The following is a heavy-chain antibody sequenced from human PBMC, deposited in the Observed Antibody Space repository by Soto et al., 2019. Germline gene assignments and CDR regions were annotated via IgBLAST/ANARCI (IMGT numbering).Heavy chain of an antibody. CDR1: GYTFTSYG. V-gene: IGHV1-18*01. CDR3: ARDSANIEWQRFSNDIDS. D-gene: IGHD5-12*01. CDR2: ISAYNGNT. J-gene: IGHJ3*02. Sequence: ASVKVSCKASGYTFTSYGISWVRQAPGQGLEWMGWISAYNGNTNYAQKLQGRVTMTTDTSTSTAYMELRRLRSDDTAVYYCARDSANIEWQRFSNDIDSWGQGTMVTISS.